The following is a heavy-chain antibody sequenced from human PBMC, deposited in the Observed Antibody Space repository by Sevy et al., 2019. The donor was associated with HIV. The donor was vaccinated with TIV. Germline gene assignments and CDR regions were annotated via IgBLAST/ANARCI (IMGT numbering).Heavy chain of an antibody. D-gene: IGHD4-17*01. CDR2: ISYDGNDK. Sequence: GGSLRLSCAASGFAFSNYYAMYWVRQAPGKGLKWVALISYDGNDKYYADSVKGRFTISRDTFKNTLYLQMNSLTAEDTAVYYCARPRANYVDNYFFYAMDVWGQGTTVTVS. CDR1: GFAFSNYYA. CDR3: ARPRANYVDNYFFYAMDV. V-gene: IGHV3-30-3*01. J-gene: IGHJ6*02.